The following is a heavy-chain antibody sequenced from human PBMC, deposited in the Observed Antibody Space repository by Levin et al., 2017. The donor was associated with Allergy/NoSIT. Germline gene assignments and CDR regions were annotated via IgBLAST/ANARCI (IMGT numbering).Heavy chain of an antibody. J-gene: IGHJ5*02. CDR2: IIPIIKIA. CDR1: GGTFRNHV. D-gene: IGHD5/OR15-5a*01. V-gene: IGHV1-69*10. CDR3: AREHNAVSTARSFDP. Sequence: SVKVSCKASGGTFRNHVITWVRQAPGQGLEWMGRIIPIIKIADYAQRFQGRVTITADESTSTVYMELNSLRSEDTALYYCAREHNAVSTARSFDPWGQGTLVTVSS.